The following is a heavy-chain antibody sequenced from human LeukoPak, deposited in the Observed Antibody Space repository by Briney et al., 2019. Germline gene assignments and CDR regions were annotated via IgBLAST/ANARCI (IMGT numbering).Heavy chain of an antibody. CDR2: ISSSGSTP. V-gene: IGHV3-48*03. J-gene: IGHJ4*02. Sequence: GGSLRLSCAASGFFFTNYEMNWVRQAPGKGLEWVSYISSSGSTPYYADSVKGRFTISRDNSKNTLYLQMNSLRAEDTAVYYCAKDQDVDTAVYDYWGQGTLVTVSS. CDR1: GFFFTNYE. D-gene: IGHD5-18*01. CDR3: AKDQDVDTAVYDY.